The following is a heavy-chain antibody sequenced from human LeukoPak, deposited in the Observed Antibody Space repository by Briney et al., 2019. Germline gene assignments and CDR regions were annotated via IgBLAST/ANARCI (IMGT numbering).Heavy chain of an antibody. J-gene: IGHJ4*02. CDR2: ISWNSVTT. CDR1: GFTLDDYA. V-gene: IGHV3-9*01. Sequence: GRSLRLSCEASGFTLDDYAMHWVRQVPGKGLEWVAGISWNSVTTGYGDSVKGRFTISRDNAKNSLYLQMNSLRAEDTAVYYCARDDPGTGIDYWGQGTLVTVSS. CDR3: ARDDPGTGIDY. D-gene: IGHD3/OR15-3a*01.